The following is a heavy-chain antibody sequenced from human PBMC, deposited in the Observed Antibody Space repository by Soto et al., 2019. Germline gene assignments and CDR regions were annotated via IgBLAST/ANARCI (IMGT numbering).Heavy chain of an antibody. CDR2: VYYSGRT. CDR1: GGSISSGGYY. D-gene: IGHD6-6*01. CDR3: ASTKDYSSSLDY. V-gene: IGHV4-31*03. J-gene: IGHJ4*02. Sequence: SETLSLTCTVSGGSISSGGYYWSWIRQHPGKGLEWIGCVYYSGRTYYNPSLKSRITISVDTSKKYFFLKLSSVTAADTAVYYCASTKDYSSSLDYWGQGVLVTVSS.